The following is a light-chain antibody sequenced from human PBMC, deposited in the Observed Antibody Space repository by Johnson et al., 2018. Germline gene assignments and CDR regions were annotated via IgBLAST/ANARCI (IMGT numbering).Light chain of an antibody. CDR2: ENN. CDR1: SSNIGNNY. J-gene: IGLJ1*01. Sequence: VLTQPPSVSAAPGQKVTISCSGSSSNIGNNYVSWYQQLPGTAPKLLIYENNKRPSGIPDRFSGSTSGTSATLAITGLQTGDEADYYCGTWDSSLSAGNVFGTGTKVTVL. CDR3: GTWDSSLSAGNV. V-gene: IGLV1-51*02.